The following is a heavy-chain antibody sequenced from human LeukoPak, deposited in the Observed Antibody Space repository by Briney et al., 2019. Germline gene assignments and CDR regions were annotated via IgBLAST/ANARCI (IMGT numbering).Heavy chain of an antibody. J-gene: IGHJ4*02. Sequence: QAGGSLRLSCAASGFTFSSYGMHWVRQAPGRGLEWVAFIRYDGSNKYYADSVKGRFTISRDNSKNTLYLQMNSLRAEDTAVYYCAKDFLDAPPGNYFDYWGQGTLVTVSS. CDR1: GFTFSSYG. CDR3: AKDFLDAPPGNYFDY. D-gene: IGHD3/OR15-3a*01. CDR2: IRYDGSNK. V-gene: IGHV3-30*02.